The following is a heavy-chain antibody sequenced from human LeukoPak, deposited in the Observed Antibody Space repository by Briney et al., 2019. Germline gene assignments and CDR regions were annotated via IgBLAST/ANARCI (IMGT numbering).Heavy chain of an antibody. CDR2: ISSNGSST. CDR3: ARDRVVGATKAFIPYFDY. CDR1: GFTFSSYA. D-gene: IGHD1-26*01. V-gene: IGHV3-64*01. Sequence: GGSLRLSCAASGFTFSSYAMHWVRQAPGKGLEYVSAISSNGSSTYYANSVKGRFTISRDNSKNTLYLQMGSLRAEDMAVYYCARDRVVGATKAFIPYFDYWGQGTLVTVSS. J-gene: IGHJ4*02.